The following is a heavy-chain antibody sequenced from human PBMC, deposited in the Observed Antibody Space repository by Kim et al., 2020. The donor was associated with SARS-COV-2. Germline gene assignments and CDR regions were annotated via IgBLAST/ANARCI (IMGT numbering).Heavy chain of an antibody. CDR2: ITSSDIT. CDR1: GFTFSSYA. J-gene: IGHJ3*02. CDR3: AKDKGGGLYKPSAVDI. D-gene: IGHD3-16*01. V-gene: IGHV3-23*01. Sequence: GGSLRLSCSASGFTFSSYAMTWVRQAPGKGLEWVSTITSSDITYFADSVKGRFTISRDNSKNTLYLQVNSLRAEDTALYYCAKDKGGGLYKPSAVDIWG.